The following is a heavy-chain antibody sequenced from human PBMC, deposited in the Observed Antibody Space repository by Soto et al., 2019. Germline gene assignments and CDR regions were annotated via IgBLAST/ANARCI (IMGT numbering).Heavy chain of an antibody. CDR2: INAGNGNT. D-gene: IGHD3-22*01. J-gene: IGHJ5*02. CDR3: ARGQENYYDSNGYLLSRAYNWFDP. Sequence: ASVKVSCKASGYTFTSYAMHWVRQAPGQRLEWMGWINAGNGNTKYSQKFQGRVTITRDTSASTAYMELSSLRSEDTAVYYCARGQENYYDSNGYLLSRAYNWFDPWGQGILVTVSS. CDR1: GYTFTSYA. V-gene: IGHV1-3*01.